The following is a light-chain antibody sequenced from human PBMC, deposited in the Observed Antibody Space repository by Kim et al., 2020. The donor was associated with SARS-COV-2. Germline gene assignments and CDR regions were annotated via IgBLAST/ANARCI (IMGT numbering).Light chain of an antibody. J-gene: IGLJ2*01. CDR3: QSADSSGTDVV. CDR2: KDS. Sequence: SYELTQPPSVSVSPGQTARITCSGDALPKQYAYWYQQKPGLAPVLVIYKDSERPSGIPERFSGSSSGTTVTLTISGVQAEDEADYYCQSADSSGTDVVFGGGTQLTVL. CDR1: ALPKQY. V-gene: IGLV3-25*03.